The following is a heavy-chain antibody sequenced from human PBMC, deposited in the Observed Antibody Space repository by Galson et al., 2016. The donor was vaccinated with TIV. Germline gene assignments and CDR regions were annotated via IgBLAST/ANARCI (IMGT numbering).Heavy chain of an antibody. CDR2: IRGNGRET. V-gene: IGHV3-23*01. CDR3: AKDSFYDSEAFDA. CDR1: GFTFEHYG. J-gene: IGHJ3*01. D-gene: IGHD2/OR15-2a*01. Sequence: SLRLSCAASGFTFEHYGMHWVRQAPGKGLEWVSGIRGNGRETYYVDSVKGRFTISRDNSKNMLYLQMSSLRAEDTALYYCAKDSFYDSEAFDAWGQGTMVTVSS.